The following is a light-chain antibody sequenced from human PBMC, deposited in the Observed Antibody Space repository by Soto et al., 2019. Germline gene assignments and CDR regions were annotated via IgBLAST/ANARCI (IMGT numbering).Light chain of an antibody. V-gene: IGKV1-39*01. CDR3: QQSHSVPT. J-gene: IGKJ1*01. Sequence: DIQMTQSPSSLSASVGDSVTISCRSSQNIDTFLNWYQQKAGEAPKLLIRSSTTLQDGVPSRFTGSGSGTEFALTIGSLQPEDFASYYCQQSHSVPTFGQGTKV. CDR1: QNIDTF. CDR2: SST.